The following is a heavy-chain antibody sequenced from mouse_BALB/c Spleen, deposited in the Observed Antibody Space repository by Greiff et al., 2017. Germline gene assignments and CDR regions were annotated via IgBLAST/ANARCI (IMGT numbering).Heavy chain of an antibody. J-gene: IGHJ2*01. CDR3: AREGSSYFDY. Sequence: EVMLVESGGGLVKPGGSLKLSCAASGFTFSSYAMSWVRQSPEKRLEWVAEISSGGSYTYYPDTVTGRFTISRDNAKNTLYLEMSSLRSEDTAMYYCAREGSSYFDYWGQGTTLTVSS. V-gene: IGHV5-9-4*01. D-gene: IGHD6-1*01. CDR1: GFTFSSYA. CDR2: ISSGGSYT.